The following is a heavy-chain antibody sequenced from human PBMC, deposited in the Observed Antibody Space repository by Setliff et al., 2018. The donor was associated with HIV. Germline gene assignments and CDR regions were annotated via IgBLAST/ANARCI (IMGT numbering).Heavy chain of an antibody. CDR1: GFTFDDYA. CDR2: VRSKPNGGTT. V-gene: IGHV3-49*04. J-gene: IGHJ4*02. CDR3: TRDRRGSSSWSGYNGGFDY. Sequence: SCAASGFTFDDYALTWVRQAPGKGLEWVGFVRSKPNGGTTDYAASVKGRFTISRDDAKTIAYLHMNSLTTDDTAVYFCTRDRRGSSSWSGYNGGFDYWGQGTLVTVSS. D-gene: IGHD3-3*01.